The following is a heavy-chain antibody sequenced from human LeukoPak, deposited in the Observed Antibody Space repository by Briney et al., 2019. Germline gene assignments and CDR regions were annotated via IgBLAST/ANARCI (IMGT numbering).Heavy chain of an antibody. J-gene: IGHJ4*02. Sequence: AGGSLRLSCAASGFTFSSYDMHWVRQATGKGLEWVSAIGTAGDTYYPGSVKGRFTISRENAKNSLYLQMNSLRAGDTAAYYCARGTYGDYFDYWGQGTLVTVSS. CDR1: GFTFSSYD. CDR3: ARGTYGDYFDY. V-gene: IGHV3-13*01. D-gene: IGHD4-17*01. CDR2: IGTAGDT.